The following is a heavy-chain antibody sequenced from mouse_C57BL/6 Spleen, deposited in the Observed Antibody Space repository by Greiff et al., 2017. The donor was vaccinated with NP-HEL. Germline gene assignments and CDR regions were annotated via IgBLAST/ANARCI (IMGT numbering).Heavy chain of an antibody. D-gene: IGHD2-10*02. V-gene: IGHV5-9*01. CDR1: GFTFSSYT. Sequence: DVKLVESGGGLVKPGGSLKLSCAASGFTFSSYTMSWVRQTPEKRLEWVATISGGGGNTYYPDSVKGRFTISRDNAKNTLYLQMSSLRSEDTALYYCARQRYGNYVNAMDYWGQGTSVTVSS. CDR2: ISGGGGNT. J-gene: IGHJ4*01. CDR3: ARQRYGNYVNAMDY.